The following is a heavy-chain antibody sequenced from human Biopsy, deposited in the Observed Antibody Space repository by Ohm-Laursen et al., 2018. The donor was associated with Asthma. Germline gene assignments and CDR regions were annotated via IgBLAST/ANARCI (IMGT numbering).Heavy chain of an antibody. CDR2: IYFSGNT. V-gene: IGHV4-59*01. CDR3: ARGSGYSLSYPDAFDI. Sequence: TLSLTCTVSGGSITSFYWSWIRQPPGRGLEWIGYIYFSGNTNYNPSLKSRVTISIDTSKNHFSLKLTSVTAADTVVYYCARGSGYSLSYPDAFDIWGQGTMVTVPS. J-gene: IGHJ3*02. CDR1: GGSITSFY. D-gene: IGHD5-24*01.